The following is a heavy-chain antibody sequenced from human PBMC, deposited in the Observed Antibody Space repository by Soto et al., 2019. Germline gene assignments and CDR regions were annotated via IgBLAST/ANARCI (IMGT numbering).Heavy chain of an antibody. D-gene: IGHD2-2*01. V-gene: IGHV1-69*08. CDR3: ARDGEEPADYISSNNWFDP. CDR2: IIPILGIA. J-gene: IGHJ5*02. Sequence: QVQLVQSGAAVKKPGSSVKVSCKASGGTFSSYTISWVRQAPGQGLEWMGRIIPILGIANYAQKFQGRVTITADKSTSTAYMELSSLRSEDTAVYYCARDGEEPADYISSNNWFDPWGQGTLVTVSS. CDR1: GGTFSSYT.